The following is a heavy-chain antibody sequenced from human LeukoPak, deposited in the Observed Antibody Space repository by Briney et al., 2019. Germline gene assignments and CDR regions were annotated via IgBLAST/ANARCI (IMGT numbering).Heavy chain of an antibody. CDR3: ARMLKYDYVWGSYRYPPDY. J-gene: IGHJ4*02. D-gene: IGHD3-16*02. V-gene: IGHV3-11*01. CDR2: ISSSGSTI. CDR1: GFTFSDYY. Sequence: GGSLRLSCAASGFTFSDYYMSWIRQAPGKGLEWVSYISSSGSTIYYADSVKGRFTISRDNAKNSLYLQMNSLRAEDTAVYYCARMLKYDYVWGSYRYPPDYWGQGTLVTVSS.